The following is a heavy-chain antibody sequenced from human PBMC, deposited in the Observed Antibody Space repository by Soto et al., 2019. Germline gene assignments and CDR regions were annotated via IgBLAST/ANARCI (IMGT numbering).Heavy chain of an antibody. J-gene: IGHJ4*02. CDR2: ISRAGGS. CDR1: GVSFDGFL. D-gene: IGHD3-16*01. V-gene: IGHV4-34*01. CDR3: ARVFLCLGAFDY. Sequence: SETLSLTCAVSGVSFDGFLWTWIRQSPGKGLEWIGEISRAGGSNYNPSLNGRVTISLDTSKDQFSLRLRSVTAADTAVYYCARVFLCLGAFDYWGRGPPVPVSS.